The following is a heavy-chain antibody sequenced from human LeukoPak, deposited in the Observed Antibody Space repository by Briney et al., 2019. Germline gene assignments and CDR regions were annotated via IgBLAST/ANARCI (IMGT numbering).Heavy chain of an antibody. CDR2: ISSNGGST. CDR1: GFTFSSYA. J-gene: IGHJ5*02. D-gene: IGHD1-14*01. Sequence: PGGSLRLSCSASGFTFSSYAMHWVRQAPGKGLEYVSAISSNGGSTYYADSVKGRFTISRDNSKNTLYLQMNSLRAEDTAVYYCARDPRYWDWFDPWGQGTLVTVSS. V-gene: IGHV3-64*04. CDR3: ARDPRYWDWFDP.